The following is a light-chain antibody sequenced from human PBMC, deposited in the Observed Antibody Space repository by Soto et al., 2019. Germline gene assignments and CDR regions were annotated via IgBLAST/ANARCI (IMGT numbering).Light chain of an antibody. Sequence: QSALTQPASVSGSPGQSITISCTGTSSDVGSYNFVSWYQQHPGKAPKLMIYEASKRPSGVSSRFSGSKSGNTASLTISGLQAEDEADYYCCSYAGIHVVFGGGTKLTVL. J-gene: IGLJ2*01. V-gene: IGLV2-23*01. CDR2: EAS. CDR1: SSDVGSYNF. CDR3: CSYAGIHVV.